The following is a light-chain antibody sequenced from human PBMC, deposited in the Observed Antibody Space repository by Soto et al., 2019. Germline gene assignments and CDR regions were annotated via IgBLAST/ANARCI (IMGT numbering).Light chain of an antibody. CDR1: SSDVGGYNY. CDR3: SSYTTSNTRQIV. V-gene: IGLV2-14*01. Sequence: SALTQPASGSGSPGQSITISCTGTSSDVGGYNYVSWYQQHPGKAPKFMIYDVSNRPSGVSNRFSGSKSGNTASLTISGLQAEDEADYYCSSYTTSNTRQIVFGTGTKVTVL. CDR2: DVS. J-gene: IGLJ1*01.